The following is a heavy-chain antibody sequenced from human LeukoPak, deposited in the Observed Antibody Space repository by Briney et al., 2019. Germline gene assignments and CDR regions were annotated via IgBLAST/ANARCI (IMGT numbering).Heavy chain of an antibody. CDR3: ARSASYLVGHDY. CDR1: GDSFTSYW. D-gene: IGHD1-26*01. J-gene: IGHJ4*02. Sequence: GESLKISCKGSGDSFTSYWIGWVRQMPGKGLEWMGLISPGDSDTRYSPSLQGHVTISADKSSSTAYLQWSSLKASDTAMYYCARSASYLVGHDYWGQGTLVTVSS. V-gene: IGHV5-51*01. CDR2: ISPGDSDT.